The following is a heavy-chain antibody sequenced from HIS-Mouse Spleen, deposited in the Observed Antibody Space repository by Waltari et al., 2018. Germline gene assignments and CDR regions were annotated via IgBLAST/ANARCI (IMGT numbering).Heavy chain of an antibody. CDR1: GFTFSSYA. CDR3: ARDHRNNWAIRD. D-gene: IGHD1-20*01. CDR2: ISCDGSNK. Sequence: QVQLVESGGGVVQPGRSLRLSCAASGFTFSSYAMHWVRQAPGKGLEWWSVISCDGSNKYYADAVKGRLTISRDNSKNTLYLQMNSLRAEDTAVYYCARDHRNNWAIRDWGQGTLVTVSS. V-gene: IGHV3-30-3*01. J-gene: IGHJ1*01.